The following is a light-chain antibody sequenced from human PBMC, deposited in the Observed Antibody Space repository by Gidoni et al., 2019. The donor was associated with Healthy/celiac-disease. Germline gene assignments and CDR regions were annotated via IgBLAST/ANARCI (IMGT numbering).Light chain of an antibody. CDR3: QQSYSTPYT. J-gene: IGKJ2*01. CDR2: AAS. V-gene: IGKV1-39*01. CDR1: QSISSY. Sequence: QTPMPPSALSASVGDRVTITCRASQSISSYLNWYQQKPGKAPKLLIYAASSLQSGVPSRFSGSGSGTDFTLTISSLQPEDFATYYCQQSYSTPYTFGQGTKLEIK.